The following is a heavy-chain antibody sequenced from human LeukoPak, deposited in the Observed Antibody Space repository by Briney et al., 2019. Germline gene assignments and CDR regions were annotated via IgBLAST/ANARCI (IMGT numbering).Heavy chain of an antibody. D-gene: IGHD3-16*02. CDR3: ARETAVWGSYRYTVNYFDY. J-gene: IGHJ4*02. V-gene: IGHV4-31*03. CDR1: GGSISSGGYY. CDR2: IYYSGST. Sequence: PSQTLSLTCTVSGGSISSGGYYWSWIRQHPGKGLEWIGYIYYSGSTYYNPSLKSRVTISVDTSKNQFSLKLSSVTAADTAVYYCARETAVWGSYRYTVNYFDYWGQGTLVTVSS.